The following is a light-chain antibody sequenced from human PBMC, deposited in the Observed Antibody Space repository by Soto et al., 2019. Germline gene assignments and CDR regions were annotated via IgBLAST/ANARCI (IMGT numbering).Light chain of an antibody. CDR2: DVS. V-gene: IGLV2-14*01. CDR1: SSDVGDYNY. J-gene: IGLJ3*02. CDR3: SSYRAYSTLVV. Sequence: QSALTQPASVSGSPGQSITISCTGTSSDVGDYNYVSWYQQHPGKAPKLMMYDVSKRPSGISNRFSGSKSGNTASLTISGLQAEDEADYYCSSYRAYSTLVVFGGGTKVTVL.